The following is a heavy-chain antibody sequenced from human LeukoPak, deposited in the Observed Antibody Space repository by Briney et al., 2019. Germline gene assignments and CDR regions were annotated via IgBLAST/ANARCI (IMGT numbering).Heavy chain of an antibody. D-gene: IGHD4/OR15-4a*01. CDR1: GFTFSSYA. CDR3: ARRAGAYSHPYDY. V-gene: IGHV3-23*01. CDR2: ISGSGGST. J-gene: IGHJ4*02. Sequence: GGSLRLSCAASGFTFSSYAMSWVRQAPGKGLEWVSAISGSGGSTHYSDSVKGRFTISKDNSKNTLYLQMNSLRAEDTAVYYCARRAGAYSHPYDYWGQGTLVTVSS.